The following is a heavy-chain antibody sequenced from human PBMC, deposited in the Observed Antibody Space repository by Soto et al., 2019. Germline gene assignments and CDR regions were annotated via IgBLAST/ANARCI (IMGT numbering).Heavy chain of an antibody. J-gene: IGHJ5*02. CDR2: IYYSGST. V-gene: IGHV4-31*03. Sequence: QVQLQESGPGLVKPSQTLSLTCTVSGGSISSGGYYWSWIRQHPGKGLEWIGYIYYSGSTNYNPTTKGRVTISVDTSKNQFSLKLSSVTDAGTAVYYCASAIRRVYDFWSGDYIDWFDPWGQGTLVTVSS. D-gene: IGHD3-3*01. CDR3: ASAIRRVYDFWSGDYIDWFDP. CDR1: GGSISSGGYY.